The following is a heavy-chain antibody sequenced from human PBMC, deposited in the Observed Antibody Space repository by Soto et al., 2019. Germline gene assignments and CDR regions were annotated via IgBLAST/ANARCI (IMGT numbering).Heavy chain of an antibody. J-gene: IGHJ4*02. CDR1: GFIFNSYS. CDR3: ATFYAPTGTTMSFDY. CDR2: INSGSTSV. V-gene: IGHV3-48*01. Sequence: GGSLRLSCVASGFIFNSYSMNWVRQAPGKGLEWISYINSGSTSVFYADSVKGRFTISRDNAKNSLYLQMNSLRAEETGVYYSATFYAPTGTTMSFDYCGQGILVTV. D-gene: IGHD1-1*01.